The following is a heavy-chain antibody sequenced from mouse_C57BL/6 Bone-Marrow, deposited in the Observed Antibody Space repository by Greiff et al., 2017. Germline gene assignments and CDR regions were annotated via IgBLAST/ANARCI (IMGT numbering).Heavy chain of an antibody. D-gene: IGHD2-4*01. V-gene: IGHV5-15*01. Sequence: EVQVVESGGGLVQPGGSLKLSCAASGFTFSDYGMEWVRQAPRQGPEWVAFISTLAYSIYYADTVTGRFTMSTENAKNTLYLEMSSLRSEDTAMYYCGVGNYGGYFDVWGTGTTVTVSS. CDR1: GFTFSDYG. J-gene: IGHJ1*03. CDR3: GVGNYGGYFDV. CDR2: ISTLAYSI.